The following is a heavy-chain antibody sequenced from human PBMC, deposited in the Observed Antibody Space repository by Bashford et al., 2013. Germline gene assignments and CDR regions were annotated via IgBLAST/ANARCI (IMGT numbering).Heavy chain of an antibody. V-gene: IGHV3-53*05. CDR2: IFSGGTT. CDR1: GFTFNNNH. J-gene: IGHJ6*02. Sequence: GSLRLSCAASGFTFNNNHMNWVRQAPGKGLEWVSVIFSGGTTSYADSVKGRFTISRDFSKNTLYLQLNSLRAEDTALYYCAKEAITIFGVFDGMDVWGQGTTVTVSS. CDR3: AKEAITIFGVFDGMDV. D-gene: IGHD3-3*01.